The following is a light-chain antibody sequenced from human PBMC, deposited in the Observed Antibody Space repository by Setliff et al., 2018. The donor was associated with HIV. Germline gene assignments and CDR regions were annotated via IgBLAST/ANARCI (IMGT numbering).Light chain of an antibody. CDR1: SSDVGGYES. J-gene: IGLJ3*02. V-gene: IGLV2-14*03. CDR2: DIN. Sequence: QSALAQPASVSGSPGQSITISCTGTSSDVGGYESVSWYQLHPGKAPKLMIYDINKRSSGVSNRFSGSKSGDTASLTISGLQAEDEADYFCSSYTSSSTFLVFGGGTKVTVL. CDR3: SSYTSSSTFLV.